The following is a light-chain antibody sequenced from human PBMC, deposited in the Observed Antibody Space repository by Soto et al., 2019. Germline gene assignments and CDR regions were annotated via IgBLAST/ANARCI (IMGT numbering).Light chain of an antibody. CDR3: QKRSNWTLT. J-gene: IGKJ4*01. V-gene: IGKV3-11*01. CDR2: DAS. Sequence: EIVLTQAPATLSLSPGEGATLSWRASQSVSSYLAWYQQKPGQAPRLLIYDASNTATGIPARFSGSGSGTDFTLTISSLEPEDFAVYYCQKRSNWTLTFGGGTKVDIK. CDR1: QSVSSY.